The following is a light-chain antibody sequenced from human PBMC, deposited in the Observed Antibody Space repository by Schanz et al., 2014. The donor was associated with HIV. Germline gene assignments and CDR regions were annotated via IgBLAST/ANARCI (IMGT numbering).Light chain of an antibody. J-gene: IGKJ2*01. CDR2: AAS. CDR3: QHYDKYSPFT. V-gene: IGKV1-27*01. Sequence: EIQMTQSPSSLSASVGDRVSITCRTSQGISNYLAWYQQKPGKVPKLLIYAASTLQSGVPSRFSGSGSGTDFTLIISSLQPDDLATYYCQHYDKYSPFTFGQGTRLEI. CDR1: QGISNY.